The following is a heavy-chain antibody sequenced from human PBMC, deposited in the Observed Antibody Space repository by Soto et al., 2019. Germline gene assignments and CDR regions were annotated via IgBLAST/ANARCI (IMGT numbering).Heavy chain of an antibody. CDR2: ISGSGGST. CDR1: GFTFSNYA. V-gene: IGHV3-23*01. D-gene: IGHD6-13*01. J-gene: IGHJ4*02. CDR3: ARRSSSWYFDY. Sequence: EVQLLESGGGLVQPGGSLRLSCAASGFTFSNYAMNWVRQAPGKGLEWGAVISGSGGSTYYADSVKGRFTISRDNSKNTLYLQMNSLRAEDTAVYYCARRSSSWYFDYWGQGTLVTVSS.